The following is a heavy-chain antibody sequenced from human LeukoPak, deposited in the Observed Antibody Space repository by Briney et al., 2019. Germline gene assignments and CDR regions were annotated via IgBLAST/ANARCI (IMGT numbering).Heavy chain of an antibody. CDR2: ISGDGGST. CDR3: ARERPVGATPFDF. Sequence: GGSLRLSCAASGFTFDDYAMHWVRQAPGKSLEWVSLISGDGGSTYYADSVKGRFTISRDNAKNSLYLQMNSLRDEDTAVYLCARERPVGATPFDFWGQGTLVTVSS. CDR1: GFTFDDYA. D-gene: IGHD1-26*01. J-gene: IGHJ4*02. V-gene: IGHV3-43*02.